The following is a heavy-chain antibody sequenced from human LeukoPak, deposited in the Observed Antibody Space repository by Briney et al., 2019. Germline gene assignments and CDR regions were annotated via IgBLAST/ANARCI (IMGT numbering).Heavy chain of an antibody. CDR2: INSDGSSI. D-gene: IGHD4-11*01. Sequence: PGGSLRLSCVASGFTFSRYWMHWVRQAPGKGLVWVSRINSDGSSITYADSVKGRFTISRDNAKNTLYLQMTSLRVEDTAVYYCASLQTDPTVVNGFWGQGTLVTVSS. V-gene: IGHV3-74*03. CDR1: GFTFSRYW. CDR3: ASLQTDPTVVNGF. J-gene: IGHJ4*02.